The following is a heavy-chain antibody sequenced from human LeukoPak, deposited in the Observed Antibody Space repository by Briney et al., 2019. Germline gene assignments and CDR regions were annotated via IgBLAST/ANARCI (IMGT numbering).Heavy chain of an antibody. V-gene: IGHV4-30-4*08. CDR2: IYYSGST. CDR3: ARACSGGSCSHLGYFDY. CDR1: GGSISSGDYY. D-gene: IGHD2-15*01. J-gene: IGHJ4*02. Sequence: SETLSLTCTVSGGSISSGDYYWSWIRQPPGKGLEWIGYIYYSGSTYYNPSLKSRVTISVDTSKNQFSLKLSSVTAADTAVYYCARACSGGSCSHLGYFDYWGQGTLVIVSS.